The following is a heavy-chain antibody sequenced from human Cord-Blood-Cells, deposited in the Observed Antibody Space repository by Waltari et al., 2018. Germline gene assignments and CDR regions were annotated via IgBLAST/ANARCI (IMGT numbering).Heavy chain of an antibody. D-gene: IGHD6-6*01. V-gene: IGHV1-3*01. J-gene: IGHJ5*02. CDR2: INAGNGNT. CDR3: ARVSIAARPGGFDP. CDR1: GYTFTSYA. Sequence: QVQLVQSGAAVKKPGASVKVSCKASGYTFTSYAMHWVRQAPGQRLEWMGWINAGNGNTKYSQKFQGRVTITRDTSASTAYMELSSLRSEDTAVYYCARVSIAARPGGFDPWGQGTLVTVSS.